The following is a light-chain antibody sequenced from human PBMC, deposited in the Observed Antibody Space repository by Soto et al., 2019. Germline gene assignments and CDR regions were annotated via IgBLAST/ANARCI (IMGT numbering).Light chain of an antibody. CDR2: GAS. Sequence: EFVLAQSPGTLCLSTVGRATLSCRASQSVSSNLAWYQQKPGQAHRLLIYGASTRATGIPARFSGSGCGTEFTLTISSLQSEDFAVYYCQQYNNWPTVTFGQGTKLDIK. CDR3: QQYNNWPTVT. J-gene: IGKJ1*01. CDR1: QSVSSN. V-gene: IGKV3-15*01.